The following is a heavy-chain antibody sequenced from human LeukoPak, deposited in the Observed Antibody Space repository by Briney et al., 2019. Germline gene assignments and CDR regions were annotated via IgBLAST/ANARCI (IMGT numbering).Heavy chain of an antibody. CDR3: AHMKFTLPDYYFDY. J-gene: IGHJ4*02. D-gene: IGHD2-2*01. CDR1: GFSLSTSGVG. V-gene: IGHV2-5*01. CDR2: IYWNDDE. Sequence: SGPTLVKPTQTLTLTCTFSGFSLSTSGVGVGWIRQPPGKALEWLALIYWNDDERYSPSLKSRLTITKDTSKNQVVLTMTNMDPVDTATYYCAHMKFTLPDYYFDYWGQGTLVTVSS.